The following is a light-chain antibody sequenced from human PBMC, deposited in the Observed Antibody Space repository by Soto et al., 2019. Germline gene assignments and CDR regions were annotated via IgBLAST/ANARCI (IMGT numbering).Light chain of an antibody. V-gene: IGKV3-20*01. J-gene: IGKJ4*01. CDR3: QHYGRPLRT. Sequence: VWAQSRGTWSLPEGKSATLCRRVSQTVTSNYFAWYQHKPGQAPRLLFYGASTGATGLPARFSGSGSGPEFTLSFSSLELEGLAVYSCQHYGRPLRTFGGGTKVDI. CDR1: QTVTSNY. CDR2: GAS.